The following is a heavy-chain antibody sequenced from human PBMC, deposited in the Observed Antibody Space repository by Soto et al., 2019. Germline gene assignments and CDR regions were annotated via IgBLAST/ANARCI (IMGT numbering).Heavy chain of an antibody. CDR3: ARDGGYCSGGSCYGPLRY. D-gene: IGHD2-15*01. CDR2: ISSSSSYI. J-gene: IGHJ4*02. Sequence: EVQLVESGGGLVKPGGSLRLSCAASGFTFSSYSMNWVRQAPAKGLEWVSSISSSSSYIYYADSVKGRFTISRDNAKNSLYLQMNSLRAEDTAVYYCARDGGYCSGGSCYGPLRYWGQGTLVTVSS. CDR1: GFTFSSYS. V-gene: IGHV3-21*01.